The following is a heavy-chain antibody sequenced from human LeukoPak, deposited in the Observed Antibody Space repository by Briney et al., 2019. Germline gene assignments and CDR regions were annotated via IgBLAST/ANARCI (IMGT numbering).Heavy chain of an antibody. CDR1: GYTFTGYY. Sequence: APVKVSCKASGYTFTGYYMHWVRQAPGQGLEWMGWINPNSGGTNYAQKFQGWVTMTRDTSISTAYMELSRLRSDDTAVYYCARRRRGYSGYDRTGGAFDIWGQGTMVTVSS. CDR2: INPNSGGT. D-gene: IGHD5-12*01. J-gene: IGHJ3*02. CDR3: ARRRRGYSGYDRTGGAFDI. V-gene: IGHV1-2*04.